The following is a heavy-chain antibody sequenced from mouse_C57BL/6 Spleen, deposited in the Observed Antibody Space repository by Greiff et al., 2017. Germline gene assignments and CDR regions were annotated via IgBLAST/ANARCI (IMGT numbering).Heavy chain of an antibody. CDR3: ASVPYYYVSSYVFDY. J-gene: IGHJ2*01. Sequence: QVQLQQPGAELVKPGASVKLSCKASGYTFTSYWMQWVKQRPGQGLEWIGEIDPSDSYTNYNQKFKGKATLTVDTSSSTAYMQLSSLTSEDSAVYYCASVPYYYVSSYVFDYWGQGTTLTVAS. CDR1: GYTFTSYW. CDR2: IDPSDSYT. V-gene: IGHV1-50*01. D-gene: IGHD1-1*01.